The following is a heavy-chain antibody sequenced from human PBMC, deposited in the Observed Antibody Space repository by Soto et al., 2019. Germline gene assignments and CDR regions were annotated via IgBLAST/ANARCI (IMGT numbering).Heavy chain of an antibody. J-gene: IGHJ2*01. V-gene: IGHV4-59*01. CDR2: IYHSGST. Sequence: QVQLQESGPGLVKPSETLSLTCSVSVDSISTYYWNWIRQPPGGGLEWSGHIYHSGSTNYNPSLQSRVTLSVDTSKNHCSMKLSSVTAADTAVYYCARAGTSTWYFDLWGRGTLVTVSS. CDR3: ARAGTSTWYFDL. D-gene: IGHD1-1*01. CDR1: VDSISTYY.